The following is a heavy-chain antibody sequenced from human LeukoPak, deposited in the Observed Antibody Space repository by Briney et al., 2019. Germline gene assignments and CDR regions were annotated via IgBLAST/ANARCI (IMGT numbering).Heavy chain of an antibody. CDR1: GFTFSSYE. CDR2: ISSSGSTI. CDR3: ARGDSSSSYYYYMDV. Sequence: GGSLRLSCAASGFTFSSYEMNWVRQAPGKGLEWVSYISSSGSTIYYADSVKGRFAISRDNTKNSLYLQMNSLRAEDTAVYYCARGDSSSSYYYYMDVWGKGTTVTISS. J-gene: IGHJ6*03. V-gene: IGHV3-48*03. D-gene: IGHD6-13*01.